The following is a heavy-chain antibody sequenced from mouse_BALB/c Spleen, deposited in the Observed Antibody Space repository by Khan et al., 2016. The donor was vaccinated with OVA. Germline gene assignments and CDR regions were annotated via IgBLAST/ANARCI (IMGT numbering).Heavy chain of an antibody. J-gene: IGHJ3*01. V-gene: IGHV5-15*02. CDR2: ISSVAYSI. CDR3: VRGGFAY. CDR1: GFTFIDYG. Sequence: EVELVESGGGLVQPGGSRKLSCAASGFTFIDYGMAWVRQTPGKGPEWIAFISSVAYSIYYADTVTGRFTISRENAQNTLYLEMSSLRSDDTAMYYCVRGGFAYWGQGTPVTVSA.